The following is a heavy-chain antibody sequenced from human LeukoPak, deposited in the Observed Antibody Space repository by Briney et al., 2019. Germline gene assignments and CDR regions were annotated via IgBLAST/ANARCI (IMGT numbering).Heavy chain of an antibody. Sequence: SETLSLTCTVSGGSISSSYWNWIRQSPGKGLEWIGDIYYTGSANYNPSLKRRVIISLDTSKNQFSLRLSSVTAADTAVYYCASAPGPARPWDYWGQGTLVTVSS. CDR1: GGSISSSY. D-gene: IGHD6-6*01. V-gene: IGHV4-59*01. CDR2: IYYTGSA. J-gene: IGHJ4*02. CDR3: ASAPGPARPWDY.